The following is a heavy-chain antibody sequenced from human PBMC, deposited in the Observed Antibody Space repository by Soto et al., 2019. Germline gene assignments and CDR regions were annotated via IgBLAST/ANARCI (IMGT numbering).Heavy chain of an antibody. Sequence: ASVKVSFKASGYTFTGYYMHWVRQAPGQGLEWMGWINPNSGGTNYAQKFQGRVTMTRDTSISTDHMELSRLRSDDTAVYYCARVNVVVVAATREYYFDYWGQGTLVTVSS. CDR2: INPNSGGT. CDR3: ARVNVVVVAATREYYFDY. V-gene: IGHV1-2*02. D-gene: IGHD2-15*01. CDR1: GYTFTGYY. J-gene: IGHJ4*02.